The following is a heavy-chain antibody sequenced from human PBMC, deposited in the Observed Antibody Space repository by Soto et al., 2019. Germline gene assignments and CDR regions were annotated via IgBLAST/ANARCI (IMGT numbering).Heavy chain of an antibody. V-gene: IGHV5-51*01. CDR3: HTLGYCSGGSCKGDAFDI. J-gene: IGHJ3*02. Sequence: GESLKISCKGSGYSFTSYWIGWVRQMPGKGLEWMGIIYPGDSDTRYSPSFQGQVTISADKSISTAYLQWSSLKASDTAMYYCHTLGYCSGGSCKGDAFDIWGQGTMVTVSS. CDR2: IYPGDSDT. D-gene: IGHD2-15*01. CDR1: GYSFTSYW.